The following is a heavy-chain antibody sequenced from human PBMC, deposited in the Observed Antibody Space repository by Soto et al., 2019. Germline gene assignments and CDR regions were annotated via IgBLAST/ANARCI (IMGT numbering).Heavy chain of an antibody. CDR3: GTSSRKDYHFAMDV. Sequence: GGSLRLSCAASGFSVSSSDMSWVRQVPGEGLEWVSVIYSGGSTHDADYVKGRFSVSRDTSKNTVDLQMNSLRVDDTAVYYCGTSSRKDYHFAMDVWGQGTSVTVSS. CDR1: GFSVSSSD. J-gene: IGHJ6*02. CDR2: IYSGGST. D-gene: IGHD6-6*01. V-gene: IGHV3-53*01.